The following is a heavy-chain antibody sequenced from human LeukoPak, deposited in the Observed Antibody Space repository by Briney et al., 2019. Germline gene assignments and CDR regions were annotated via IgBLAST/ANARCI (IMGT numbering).Heavy chain of an antibody. Sequence: PGGSLRLSCAASGFSFSKYAMHWVRQAPGKGLQWVAVISYDGSHKDYADSVKGRFTISRDNAKNTLYLQMNSLRAEDTAVYYCERDLAAAGYIDYWGQGTLVTVSS. V-gene: IGHV3-30*04. D-gene: IGHD6-13*01. CDR1: GFSFSKYA. CDR2: ISYDGSHK. J-gene: IGHJ4*02. CDR3: ERDLAAAGYIDY.